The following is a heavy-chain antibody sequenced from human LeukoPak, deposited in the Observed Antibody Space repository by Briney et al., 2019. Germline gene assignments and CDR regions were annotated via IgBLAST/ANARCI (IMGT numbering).Heavy chain of an antibody. CDR3: ARNFGGTGFDS. J-gene: IGHJ4*02. Sequence: ASVKVSCTASGYXFTNYYIHWLRQAPGQGLESLGIVNPGSGSTTYAQKFQGRVTMSRDTCTSTVYMDLGSLRSEDTAIYYYARNFGGTGFDSWGQGTLVTVSS. CDR1: GYXFTNYY. D-gene: IGHD3-16*01. CDR2: VNPGSGST. V-gene: IGHV1-46*01.